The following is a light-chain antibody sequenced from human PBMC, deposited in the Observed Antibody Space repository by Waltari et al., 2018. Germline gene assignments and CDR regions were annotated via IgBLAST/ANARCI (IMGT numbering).Light chain of an antibody. CDR3: QQHGTLPAT. V-gene: IGKV3-20*01. Sequence: EIVLTQSPGTASLSPGERVTLYCRASQSVGSSSVAGYQQKPGQAPRLVIYRASRRATGIPYRFSCSGSGTDFSLTISRLEPEDFAVYYCQQHGTLPATFGQGTKVEIK. CDR2: RAS. CDR1: QSVGSSS. J-gene: IGKJ1*01.